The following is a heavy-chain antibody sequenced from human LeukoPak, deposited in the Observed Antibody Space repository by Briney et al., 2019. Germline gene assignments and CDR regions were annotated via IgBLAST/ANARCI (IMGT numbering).Heavy chain of an antibody. J-gene: IGHJ4*01. CDR3: ARGGPGTGMDY. CDR2: SLGDVTA. Sequence: PGGSLRLSCAASGFTFSDLWMHWVRQVPGEGLVSVAVSLGDVTAIYADSVKGRFTVSRDNAKNTLYLQANSLRVEDTAVYYCARGGPGTGMDYWGHGALVTVSS. CDR1: GFTFSDLW. V-gene: IGHV3-74*01. D-gene: IGHD1-1*01.